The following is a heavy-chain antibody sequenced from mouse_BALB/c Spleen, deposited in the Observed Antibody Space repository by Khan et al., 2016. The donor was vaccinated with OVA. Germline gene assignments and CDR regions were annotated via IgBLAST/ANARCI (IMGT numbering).Heavy chain of an antibody. J-gene: IGHJ3*01. CDR2: ISTHYGDA. CDR3: ARASGEYSFAY. Sequence: QVQLQQSGAELVRPGVSVKLSCTGSGYTFTDYAMHWVQQSHAKSLEWIGVISTHYGDASYHHKFRGKATMTVDKSTSTYYMQLSRLTDEDSAIYYCARASGEYSFAYWGQGTLVTVSA. CDR1: GYTFTDYA. D-gene: IGHD1-3*01. V-gene: IGHV1S137*01.